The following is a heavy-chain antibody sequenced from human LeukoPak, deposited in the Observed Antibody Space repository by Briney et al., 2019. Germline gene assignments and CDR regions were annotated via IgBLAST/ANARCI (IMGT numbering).Heavy chain of an antibody. CDR2: IYYSGST. J-gene: IGHJ4*02. CDR1: GGSISSSSYY. Sequence: SETLSLTCTVSGGSISSSSYYWGWIRQPPGKGLEWIGSIYYSGSTYYNPSLKSRVTISVDTSKNQFSLKLSSVTAADTAVYYCARDTDFGELLYSYFDYWDQGTLVTVSS. V-gene: IGHV4-39*07. CDR3: ARDTDFGELLYSYFDY. D-gene: IGHD3-10*01.